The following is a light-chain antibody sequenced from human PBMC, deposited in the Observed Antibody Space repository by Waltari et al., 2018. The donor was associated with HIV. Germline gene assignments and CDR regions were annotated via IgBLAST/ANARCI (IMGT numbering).Light chain of an antibody. CDR2: RNN. Sequence: SVLTQPHSASGSPCPRVAMSRLGTCSDIGRSTTPSSQPLPGTATELPIYRNNQRPSGVPDRFYGSKSGTSGSLAISGLQSEDEADYYCAAWDDSRSAVVFDGGTKLTVL. V-gene: IGLV1-44*01. CDR3: AAWDDSRSAVV. J-gene: IGLJ2*01. CDR1: CSDIGRST.